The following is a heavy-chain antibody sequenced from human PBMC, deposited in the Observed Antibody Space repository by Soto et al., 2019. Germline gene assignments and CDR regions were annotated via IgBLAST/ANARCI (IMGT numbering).Heavy chain of an antibody. V-gene: IGHV1-3*01. CDR1: GYTFTSYA. CDR2: INAGNGNT. CDR3: ATSYGSGTNSFYYYGMDV. J-gene: IGHJ6*02. Sequence: EASVKVSCKASGYTFTSYAMHWVRQAPGQRLEWMGWINAGNGNTKYSQKFQGRVTITRDTSASTAYMELSSLRSEDTAVYYCATSYGSGTNSFYYYGMDVWGQGTTVTVSS. D-gene: IGHD3-10*01.